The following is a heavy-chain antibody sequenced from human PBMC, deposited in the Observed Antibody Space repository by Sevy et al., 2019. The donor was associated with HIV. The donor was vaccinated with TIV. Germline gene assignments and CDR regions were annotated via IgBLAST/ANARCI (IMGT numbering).Heavy chain of an antibody. CDR1: GFTFSSDA. CDR2: ISGSGGST. Sequence: GGSLRLSCAASGFTFSSDAMSWVHQAPGKGLEWVSAISGSGGSTYYADSVKGRFTISRDNSKNTLYLQMNSLRAEDTAVYYCANLEYSISSEYYYGMDVWGQGTTVTVSS. V-gene: IGHV3-23*01. D-gene: IGHD6-6*01. CDR3: ANLEYSISSEYYYGMDV. J-gene: IGHJ6*02.